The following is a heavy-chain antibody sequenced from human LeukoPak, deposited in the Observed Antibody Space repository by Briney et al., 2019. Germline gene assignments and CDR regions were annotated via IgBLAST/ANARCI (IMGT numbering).Heavy chain of an antibody. J-gene: IGHJ6*02. CDR3: ARAPTGQVTTSYYYYGLDV. V-gene: IGHV3-66*01. D-gene: IGHD4-17*01. CDR1: GFTFSIYS. Sequence: GGSLRLSCAAASGFTFSIYSMNWVRQAPGKGLEWVSVIISGDTTHYADSVRGRFTISRDTSKNTLYLQMNSLRAEDTALYYCARAPTGQVTTSYYYYGLDVWGQGTTVTVSS. CDR2: IISGDTT.